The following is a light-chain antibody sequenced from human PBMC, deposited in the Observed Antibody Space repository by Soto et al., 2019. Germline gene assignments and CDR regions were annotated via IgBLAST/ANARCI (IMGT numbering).Light chain of an antibody. CDR3: QQYGSYSLT. CDR1: QSISTS. CDR2: KAS. J-gene: IGKJ4*01. V-gene: IGKV1-5*03. Sequence: DIQMTQSPSILSASVGDRVTITCRASQSISTSLAWYQQKPGKAPNLLISKASNLETGVPSRFSGSGSGTEFTLTISSLQTDDVAPYYCQQYGSYSLTFGGGTKVDIK.